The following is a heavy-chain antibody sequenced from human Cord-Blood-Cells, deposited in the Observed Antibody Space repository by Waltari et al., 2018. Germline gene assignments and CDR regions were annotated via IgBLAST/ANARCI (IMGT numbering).Heavy chain of an antibody. CDR1: GYTLTELS. V-gene: IGHV1-24*01. J-gene: IGHJ4*02. CDR2: FDPEDDET. D-gene: IGHD3-10*01. Sequence: QVQLVQSGAEVKKPGASVKVSCKVSGYTLTELSMHWVRQAPGKGLEWMGGFDPEDDETIYAQKFQGRVTMTEDTSTDTAYMELSSLRSEDTAVYYCATVHITMVRGVIHHDYWGQGTLVTVSS. CDR3: ATVHITMVRGVIHHDY.